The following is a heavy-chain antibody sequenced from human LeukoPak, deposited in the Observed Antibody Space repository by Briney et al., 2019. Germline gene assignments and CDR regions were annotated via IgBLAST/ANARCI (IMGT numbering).Heavy chain of an antibody. D-gene: IGHD5-24*01. CDR3: ARRRDGYNYFDY. V-gene: IGHV4-30-4*01. CDR1: GGSISSGDYY. Sequence: SQTLSLTCTVSGGSISSGDYYWSWIRQPPGKGLEWIGYIYYSGSTYYNPSLKSRVTISVDTSKNQFSLKLSSVTAADTAVYYCARRRDGYNYFDYWGRGTLVTVSS. CDR2: IYYSGST. J-gene: IGHJ4*02.